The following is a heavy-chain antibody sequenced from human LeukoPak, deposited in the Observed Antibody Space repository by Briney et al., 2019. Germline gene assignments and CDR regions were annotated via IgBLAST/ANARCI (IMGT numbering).Heavy chain of an antibody. V-gene: IGHV5-51*01. CDR2: IYPGDSDT. CDR3: ARGGSYFDY. CDR1: GSNFTSYW. Sequence: GASLQISCQGSGSNFTSYWIGWVRPLPGKGLEWMGIIYPGDSDTRYSPSFQGQVTISADKSISTAYLQWSSLKASDTAMYYCARGGSYFDYWGQGTLVTVSS. J-gene: IGHJ4*02.